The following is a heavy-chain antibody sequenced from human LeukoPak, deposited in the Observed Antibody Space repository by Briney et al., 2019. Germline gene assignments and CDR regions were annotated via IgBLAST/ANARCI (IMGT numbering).Heavy chain of an antibody. CDR3: ARLDPSNYDIDY. J-gene: IGHJ4*02. D-gene: IGHD1-7*01. CDR2: INHSGST. V-gene: IGHV4-34*01. Sequence: PSETPSLTCAVYGGSFSGYYWSWIRQPPGKGLEWIGEINHSGSTNYNPYLKSRVTMSVDTSKNQFSLKLLSVTATDTAVYYCARLDPSNYDIDYWGQGTLVTVSS. CDR1: GGSFSGYY.